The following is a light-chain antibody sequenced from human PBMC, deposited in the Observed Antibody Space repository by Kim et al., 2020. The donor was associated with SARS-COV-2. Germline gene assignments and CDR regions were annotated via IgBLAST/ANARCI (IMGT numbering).Light chain of an antibody. CDR1: QDSKNY. Sequence: ASVGDRVTITWRESQDSKNYVAWFQQKPGKAPKSLIYAASTVRSGVPSKFSGSGSGTDFTLTISSLGPEDFATYYCQQYDSYRLSVGGRTKVDIK. CDR2: AAS. J-gene: IGKJ4*01. V-gene: IGKV1-16*02. CDR3: QQYDSYRLS.